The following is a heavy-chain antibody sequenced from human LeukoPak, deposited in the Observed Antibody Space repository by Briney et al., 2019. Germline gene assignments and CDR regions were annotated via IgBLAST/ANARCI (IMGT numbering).Heavy chain of an antibody. CDR1: GFTFSSYW. V-gene: IGHV3-7*01. D-gene: IGHD1-1*01. Sequence: PGGSLRLSCAASGFTFSSYWMSWVRQAPGRGLEGVANIKQEGSEKYYVDSVKGRFTISRDNAKNSLYLQMNSLRAEDTAVYYCAKELNWKRSYYYYMDVWGKGTTVTVSS. J-gene: IGHJ6*03. CDR2: IKQEGSEK. CDR3: AKELNWKRSYYYYMDV.